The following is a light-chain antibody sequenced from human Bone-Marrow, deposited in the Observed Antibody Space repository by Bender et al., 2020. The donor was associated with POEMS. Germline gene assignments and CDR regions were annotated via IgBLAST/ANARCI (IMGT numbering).Light chain of an antibody. Sequence: QSALTQPASVSGSPGQSITISCTGTSSDVGNSNFVSWYQHHPGKAPKLIIYEVNKRPSGVSTRFSGSKSGNTASLTISGLQAEDESHFYCCSYAGLDSWVFGGGTKVTVL. V-gene: IGLV2-23*02. CDR2: EVN. J-gene: IGLJ3*02. CDR3: CSYAGLDSWV. CDR1: SSDVGNSNF.